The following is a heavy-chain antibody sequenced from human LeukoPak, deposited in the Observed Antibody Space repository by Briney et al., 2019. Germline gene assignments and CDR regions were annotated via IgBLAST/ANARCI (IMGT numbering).Heavy chain of an antibody. V-gene: IGHV3-11*06. CDR1: GFAFSDYY. CDR2: IDTRSTYM. CDR3: AREGYGDGYNFGV. J-gene: IGHJ6*02. D-gene: IGHD5-24*01. Sequence: GGSLRLSCTASGFAFSDYYMNWIRQAPGKGLEWLSYIDTRSTYMNYADSVKGRFTISRDNAKNSLYLQMNSLRADDTAVYYCAREGYGDGYNFGVWGPGTTVTVSS.